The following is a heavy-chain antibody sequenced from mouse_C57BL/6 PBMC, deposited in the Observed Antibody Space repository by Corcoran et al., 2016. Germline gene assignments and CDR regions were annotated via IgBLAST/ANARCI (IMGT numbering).Heavy chain of an antibody. V-gene: IGHV1-80*01. CDR3: ARERGYYDWGWFAY. CDR2: IYPGDGDT. Sequence: QVQLQQSGAELVKPGASVKISCKASGYAFSSYWMNWVKQRPGKGLEWIGQIYPGDGDTNYNGKFKGKATLTADKSSSTAYMQLSSLTSEDSAVYFCARERGYYDWGWFAYWGQGTLVTVSA. CDR1: GYAFSSYW. D-gene: IGHD2-4*01. J-gene: IGHJ3*01.